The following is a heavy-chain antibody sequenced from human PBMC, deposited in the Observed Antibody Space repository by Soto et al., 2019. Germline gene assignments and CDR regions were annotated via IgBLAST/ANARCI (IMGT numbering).Heavy chain of an antibody. CDR1: GGSISSSNW. CDR2: IYQSGST. CDR3: ARRIYGDWYFDL. D-gene: IGHD3-16*01. J-gene: IGHJ2*01. V-gene: IGHV4-4*02. Sequence: QVQLQESGPGLVKPLGTLSLTCAVSGGSISSSNWWSWVRQPPGKGLEWIGEIYQSGSTNYNPSLKSRATISVDKSKNQFSLKMSSVTAADTAVYYCARRIYGDWYFDLWGRGTLVTVSS.